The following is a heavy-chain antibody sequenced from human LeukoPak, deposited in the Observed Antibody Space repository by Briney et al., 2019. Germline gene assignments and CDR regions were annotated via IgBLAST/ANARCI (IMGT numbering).Heavy chain of an antibody. J-gene: IGHJ3*02. CDR3: ARHPPITAGAFRI. D-gene: IGHD3-10*01. Sequence: KASETLSLTCTVSDGSINGYYWSWIRQPPGKRLEWIAFIYSSGTTNYNPSFMSRVTLSMDTSKNQLSLNLNSVTAADTAVYYCARHPPITAGAFRIWGQGTMVTVSS. CDR1: DGSINGYY. CDR2: IYSSGTT. V-gene: IGHV4-59*08.